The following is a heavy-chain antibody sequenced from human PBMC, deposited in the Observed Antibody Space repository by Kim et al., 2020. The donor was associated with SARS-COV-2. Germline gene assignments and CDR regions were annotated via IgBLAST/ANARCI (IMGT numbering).Heavy chain of an antibody. CDR1: GFIFRTFW. CDR2: ISDDGRTT. D-gene: IGHD1-26*01. J-gene: IGHJ4*02. V-gene: IGHV3-74*01. CDR3: VRDLVGRSDF. Sequence: GGSLRLSCEASGFIFRTFWMHWVRQVPGKGPEWVARISDDGRTTYYVDSVKGRFTISRDDARNTLFLQMNSLRGDDTAVYYCVRDLVGRSDFWGRGTLVT.